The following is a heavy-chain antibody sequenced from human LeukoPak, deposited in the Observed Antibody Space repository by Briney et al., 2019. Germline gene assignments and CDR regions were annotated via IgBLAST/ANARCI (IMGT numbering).Heavy chain of an antibody. CDR3: ARVVAAAGNNWFDP. Sequence: SETLSLTCAVYGGSFSGYYWSWIRQPPGKGLEWIGEINHSGNTNYNPSLKSRVTISVDTSKNQFSLRLNSVTAADTAVYYCARVVAAAGNNWFDPWGQGTLVTVSS. J-gene: IGHJ5*02. CDR1: GGSFSGYY. CDR2: INHSGNT. D-gene: IGHD6-13*01. V-gene: IGHV4-34*01.